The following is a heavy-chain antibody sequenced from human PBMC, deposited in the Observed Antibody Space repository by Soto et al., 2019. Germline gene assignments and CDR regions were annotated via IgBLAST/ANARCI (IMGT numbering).Heavy chain of an antibody. Sequence: QVQLQESGPGLVKPSETLSLTCTVSGGSISSYYWSWIRQPPGKGLEWIGYIYYSGSTNYNPSPNSRVTISVDTSKNQFSLKLSSVTAADTAVYYCARRYGGNFDYWGQGTLVTVSS. CDR3: ARRYGGNFDY. V-gene: IGHV4-59*01. CDR2: IYYSGST. J-gene: IGHJ4*02. CDR1: GGSISSYY. D-gene: IGHD1-26*01.